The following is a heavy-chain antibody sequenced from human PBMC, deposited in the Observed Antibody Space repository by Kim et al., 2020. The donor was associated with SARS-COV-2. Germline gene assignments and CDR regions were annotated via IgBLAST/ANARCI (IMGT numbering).Heavy chain of an antibody. D-gene: IGHD3-10*01. J-gene: IGHJ4*02. Sequence: GGSLRLSCAASGLTFSSCGMSWVRQAPGKGPEWVSLISGSGVSIYYANSVKGRFTISRDNSENTLFLQMNSLRAEDTAIYYCAARKDGSYDYWGQGTLVT. CDR3: AARKDGSYDY. CDR2: ISGSGVSI. CDR1: GLTFSSCG. V-gene: IGHV3-23*01.